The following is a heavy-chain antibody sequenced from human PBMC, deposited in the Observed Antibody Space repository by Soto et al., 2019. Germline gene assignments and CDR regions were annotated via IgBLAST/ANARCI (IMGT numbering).Heavy chain of an antibody. CDR3: ARGRYDFWSGYRFDY. CDR1: GGSFSCYY. CDR2: INHSGST. J-gene: IGHJ4*02. D-gene: IGHD3-3*01. V-gene: IGHV4-34*01. Sequence: KSSETLSLTCAVYGGSFSCYYWSWIRQPPGKGLEWIGEINHSGSTNYNPSLKSRVTISVDTSKNQFSLKLSSVTAADTAVYYCARGRYDFWSGYRFDYWGQGTLVTVSS.